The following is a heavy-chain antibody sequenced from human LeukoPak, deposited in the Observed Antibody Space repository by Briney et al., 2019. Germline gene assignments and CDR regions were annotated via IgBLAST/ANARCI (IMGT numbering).Heavy chain of an antibody. CDR1: GFXFSDYY. V-gene: IGHV3-33*08. D-gene: IGHD6-13*01. CDR3: ARVSGYSGTWYVDY. J-gene: IGHJ4*02. Sequence: PGGSLRLSCAASGFXFSDYYISWVRQAPGKGLEWVAIIWYDGSNKYYADFVKGRFTTSRDNSKNTLYLQMNSLRADDTAVYYCARVSGYSGTWYVDYWGQGTLVTVSS. CDR2: IWYDGSNK.